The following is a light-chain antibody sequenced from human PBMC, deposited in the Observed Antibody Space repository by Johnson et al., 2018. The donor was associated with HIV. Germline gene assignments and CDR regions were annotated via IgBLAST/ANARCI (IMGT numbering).Light chain of an antibody. J-gene: IGLJ1*01. CDR1: SSNIGNNY. Sequence: QSVLTQPPSVSAAPGQKVTISCSGSSSNIGNNYVSWYQQFPGTAPKLLIYDNNKRPSGIPDRFSGSKSGTSATLGITGLQTGDGADYYCGTWDTSLRAGGLFGTGTKVTVL. CDR3: GTWDTSLRAGGL. V-gene: IGLV1-51*01. CDR2: DNN.